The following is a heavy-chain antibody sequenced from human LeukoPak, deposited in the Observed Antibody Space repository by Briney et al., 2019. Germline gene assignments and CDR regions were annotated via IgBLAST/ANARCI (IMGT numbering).Heavy chain of an antibody. D-gene: IGHD3-9*01. CDR3: AKSYDILTGYYPFDY. Sequence: GGSLRLSCAASGFTVSSNYMSWVRQAPGKGLEWVSVIYSGGSTYYADSVKGRFTISRDNSKNTLYLQMNSLRAEDTAVYYCAKSYDILTGYYPFDYWGQGTLVTVSS. CDR2: IYSGGST. CDR1: GFTVSSNY. J-gene: IGHJ4*02. V-gene: IGHV3-53*01.